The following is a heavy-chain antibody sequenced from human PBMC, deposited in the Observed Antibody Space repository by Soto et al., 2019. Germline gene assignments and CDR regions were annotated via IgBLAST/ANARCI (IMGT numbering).Heavy chain of an antibody. CDR3: ARFGVVITNYYYSGMDL. D-gene: IGHD3-3*01. J-gene: IGHJ6*02. CDR1: GFPFSDYY. CDR2: INPKSGDT. Sequence: RASVKVSCKASGFPFSDYYIHWLRQAPGQGPEWMGWINPKSGDTNYARNFLGRVTVTSDTSISTAYLELSRLTSDDTAVYYCARFGVVITNYYYSGMDLWGQGTTVTVSS. V-gene: IGHV1-2*02.